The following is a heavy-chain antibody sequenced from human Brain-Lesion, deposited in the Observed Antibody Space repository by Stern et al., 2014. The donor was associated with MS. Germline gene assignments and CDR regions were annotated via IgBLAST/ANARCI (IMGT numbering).Heavy chain of an antibody. Sequence: QLVQSGGDLVQPGGSLRLSCTASGFTFSTYWMHWVRQAPGKGLVWVSRIKGDGSRTSYADSVKGRFTSSRDNAKNTLYVQMNSLRVEDTAVYYCARAHVDTWDWFDPWGQGTLVTVSS. CDR1: GFTFSTYW. CDR3: ARAHVDTWDWFDP. CDR2: IKGDGSRT. D-gene: IGHD5-18*01. V-gene: IGHV3-74*02. J-gene: IGHJ5*02.